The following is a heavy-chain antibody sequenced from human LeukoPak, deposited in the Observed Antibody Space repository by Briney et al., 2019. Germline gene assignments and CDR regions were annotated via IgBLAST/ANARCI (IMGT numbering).Heavy chain of an antibody. D-gene: IGHD1-26*01. CDR3: ARDLREVDWWELPDASDI. CDR2: ISSSSSYI. J-gene: IGHJ3*02. Sequence: GGSLRLSCAASGFTFSSYSMNWVRQAPGKGLEWVSSISSSSSYIYYADSVKGRFTISRDNAKNSLYLQMNSLRAEDTAVYYCARDLREVDWWELPDASDIWGQGTMVTVSS. CDR1: GFTFSSYS. V-gene: IGHV3-21*01.